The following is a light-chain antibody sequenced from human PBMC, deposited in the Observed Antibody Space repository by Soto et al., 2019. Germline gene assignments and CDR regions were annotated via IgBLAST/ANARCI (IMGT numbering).Light chain of an antibody. CDR2: EVN. J-gene: IGLJ2*01. V-gene: IGLV2-14*01. CDR1: SNDVGDYNY. Sequence: QSVLTQPASVSGSPGQSTTISCTGTSNDVGDYNYVSWYQQHPGKAPKLMIYEVNNRPSGVSNRFSGSKSDNTASLTISGLQAEDEADYYCSSYTSTSRIFGGGTKLTVL. CDR3: SSYTSTSRI.